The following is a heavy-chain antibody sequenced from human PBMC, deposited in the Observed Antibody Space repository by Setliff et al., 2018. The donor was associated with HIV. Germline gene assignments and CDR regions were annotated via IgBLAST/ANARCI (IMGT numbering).Heavy chain of an antibody. CDR1: GVSITSHY. CDR2: IYYSVNN. D-gene: IGHD3-10*01. CDR3: ARGTGVGPIDY. J-gene: IGHJ4*02. V-gene: IGHV4-59*11. Sequence: PSETLSLTCAVSGVSITSHYWSWIRQPPGKGLEWIGFIYYSVNNNYNPSLKSRVSISVDTSKNQFSLALTSVTAVDTAVYYCARGTGVGPIDYWGQGTLVTVSS.